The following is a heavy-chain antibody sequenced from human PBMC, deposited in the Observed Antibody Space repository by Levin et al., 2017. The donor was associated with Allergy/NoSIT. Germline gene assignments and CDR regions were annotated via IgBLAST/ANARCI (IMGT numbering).Heavy chain of an antibody. V-gene: IGHV3-48*02. CDR2: ISSSGSTI. CDR3: ARLDVGGTGVDY. D-gene: IGHD1-26*01. CDR1: GFTFSTYS. J-gene: IGHJ4*02. Sequence: GESLKISCAASGFTFSTYSMNWVRQAPGKGLEWVSYISSSGSTIYYADSVKGRFTISRDNAKNSLYLQMNSLRDEDTAVYYCARLDVGGTGVDYWGQGTLVTVSS.